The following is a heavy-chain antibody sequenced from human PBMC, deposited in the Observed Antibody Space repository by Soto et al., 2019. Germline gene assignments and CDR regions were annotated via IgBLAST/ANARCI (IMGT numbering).Heavy chain of an antibody. CDR1: EYSFRSSW. D-gene: IGHD3-16*01. CDR3: ARDRGSRGQYYNGLDV. J-gene: IGHJ6*02. V-gene: IGHV5-51*01. CDR2: VYIGDSDV. Sequence: GEPLKISCKGSEYSFRSSWIGWVRQMPGKGLEWMGIVYIGDSDVKYSPSFQGQVTISADKSLRTAYLQWSSLKASDTAIYYCARDRGSRGQYYNGLDVWGQGTTVTVSS.